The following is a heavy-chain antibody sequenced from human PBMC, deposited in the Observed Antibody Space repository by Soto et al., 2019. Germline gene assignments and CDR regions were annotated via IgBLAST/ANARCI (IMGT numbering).Heavy chain of an antibody. CDR3: AMIPIDTYMIYWFDP. CDR1: GASLGGFH. Sequence: QVRLEQWGAGLLKPSETLSLTCAIYGASLGGFHWTWLRQAPGKGLEWIGELIHGGSTNYNPSLKSRVTISLNTPNNQFSLKVTSVTAADTAVYYCAMIPIDTYMIYWFDPWGQGTLVTVSS. V-gene: IGHV4-34*12. J-gene: IGHJ5*01. D-gene: IGHD3-16*01. CDR2: LIHGGST.